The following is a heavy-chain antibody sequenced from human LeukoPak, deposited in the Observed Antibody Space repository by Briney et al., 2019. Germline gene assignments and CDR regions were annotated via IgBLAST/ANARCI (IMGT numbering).Heavy chain of an antibody. CDR3: AKDKGTGTRVNWFDP. CDR1: GFTFDDYA. D-gene: IGHD1-7*01. CDR2: ISWDGGST. V-gene: IGHV3-43D*03. J-gene: IGHJ5*02. Sequence: PGGSLRLSCAASGFTFDDYAMHWVRQAPGKGLEWVSLISWDGGSTYYADSVKGRFTISRDNSKNSLYLQMNSLRAEDTALYYCAKDKGTGTRVNWFDPWGQGTLVTVSS.